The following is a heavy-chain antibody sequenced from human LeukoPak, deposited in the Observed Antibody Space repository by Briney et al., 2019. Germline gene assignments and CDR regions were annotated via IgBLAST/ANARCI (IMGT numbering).Heavy chain of an antibody. J-gene: IGHJ6*02. Sequence: SETLSLTCTVSGGSISSYYGSWIRQPPGKGLEWIGYIYYSGSTNYNPSLKSRGTISVNTSKNQFSLKLSSVTAADTAVYYCARHFGPYYYCYGMDVWGQGATVTVSS. CDR3: ARHFGPYYYCYGMDV. CDR2: IYYSGST. CDR1: GGSISSYY. V-gene: IGHV4-59*08. D-gene: IGHD3-10*01.